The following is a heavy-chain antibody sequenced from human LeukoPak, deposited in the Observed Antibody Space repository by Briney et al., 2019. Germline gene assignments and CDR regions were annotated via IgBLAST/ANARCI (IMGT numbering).Heavy chain of an antibody. CDR3: AENRYNWNDVGCFDY. V-gene: IGHV3-21*01. CDR2: ISSTSRFI. J-gene: IGHJ4*02. CDR1: GFTFSTYS. D-gene: IGHD1-1*01. Sequence: PGGSLRLSCAASGFTFSTYSMNWVRQAPGKGLEWVSSISSTSRFIYYGDSVKGRFTISRDNSKNTLYLQMNSLRAEDTAVYYCAENRYNWNDVGCFDYWGQGTLVTVSS.